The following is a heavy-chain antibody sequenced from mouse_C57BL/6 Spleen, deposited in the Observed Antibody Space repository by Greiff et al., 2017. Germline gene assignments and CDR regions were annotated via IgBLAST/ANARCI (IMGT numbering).Heavy chain of an antibody. CDR2: IDPNSGGT. Sequence: VQLQQPGAELVKPGASVKLSCKASGYTFTSYGMHWVKQRPGRGLEWIGRIDPNSGGTKYNEKFTSKDTLTVDKPARTAYMQLSSLTSEDSAVYYCARPDSSGYVVYFDYWGQGTTLTVSS. J-gene: IGHJ2*01. D-gene: IGHD3-2*02. CDR1: GYTFTSYG. V-gene: IGHV1-72*01. CDR3: ARPDSSGYVVYFDY.